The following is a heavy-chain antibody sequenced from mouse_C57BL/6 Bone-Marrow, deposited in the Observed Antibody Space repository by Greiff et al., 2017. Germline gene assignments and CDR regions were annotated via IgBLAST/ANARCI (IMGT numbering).Heavy chain of an antibody. CDR2: IDPETGGT. Sequence: QVHVKQSGAELVRPGASVTLSCKASGYTFTDYEMHWVKQTPVHGLEWIGAIDPETGGTAYNQKFKGKAILTADKSSSTAYMELRSLTSEDSAVYYCTLYGSYYFDDWGKGTTLTVSS. CDR1: GYTFTDYE. J-gene: IGHJ2*01. D-gene: IGHD1-1*01. V-gene: IGHV1-15*01. CDR3: TLYGSYYFDD.